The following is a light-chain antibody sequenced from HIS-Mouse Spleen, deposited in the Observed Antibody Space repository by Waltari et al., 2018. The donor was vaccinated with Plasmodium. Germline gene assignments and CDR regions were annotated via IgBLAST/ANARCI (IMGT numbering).Light chain of an antibody. Sequence: DIKMTQSPSSLSASVGDSVTLTCQARQDISNYLNWYQQKPGKAPKDLIYDASNVETGVPSRFRGRGAETDVTFTISSLQPEDIATYYCQQYDNLLVTFGQGTRLEIK. CDR2: DAS. V-gene: IGKV1-33*01. CDR3: QQYDNLLVT. J-gene: IGKJ5*01. CDR1: QDISNY.